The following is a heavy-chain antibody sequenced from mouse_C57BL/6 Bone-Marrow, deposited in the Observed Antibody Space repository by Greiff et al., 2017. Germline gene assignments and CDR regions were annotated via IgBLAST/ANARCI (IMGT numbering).Heavy chain of an antibody. CDR3: ARGAGRRRTFYDGSCPFAY. Sequence: EVQLQQSGAELVKPGASVKLSCTASGFNIKDYYMHWVKQRTEQGLEWIGRIDPEDGETKYAPKFQGKATITADTSSNTAYLQLSSLTSEDTAVXYCARGAGRRRTFYDGSCPFAYWGQGTLVTVSA. CDR2: IDPEDGET. D-gene: IGHD1-1*01. J-gene: IGHJ3*01. V-gene: IGHV14-2*01. CDR1: GFNIKDYY.